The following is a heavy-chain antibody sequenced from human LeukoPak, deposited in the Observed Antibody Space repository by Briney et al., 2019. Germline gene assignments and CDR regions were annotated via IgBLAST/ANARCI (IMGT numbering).Heavy chain of an antibody. D-gene: IGHD5-24*01. Sequence: PGKSLTLSCVVSGFNFDNFAMHWVRQPLGKGLEWVAVISHDGRAKYYADSMKGRITISRDNSKNTLFLQMNNLRSEDTAVYFCARPSPPGDGYNPPDHWGQGTLATVSS. V-gene: IGHV3-30*04. CDR2: ISHDGRAK. CDR3: ARPSPPGDGYNPPDH. J-gene: IGHJ4*02. CDR1: GFNFDNFA.